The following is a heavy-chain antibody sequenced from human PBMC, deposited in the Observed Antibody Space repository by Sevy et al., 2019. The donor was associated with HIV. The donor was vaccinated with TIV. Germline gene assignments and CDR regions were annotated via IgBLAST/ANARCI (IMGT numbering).Heavy chain of an antibody. D-gene: IGHD2-15*01. V-gene: IGHV1-2*02. CDR1: GYTFTGYY. Sequence: ASVKVSCKASGYTFTGYYMHWVRQAPGQGLEWMGWINPNSGGTTYAQKFQGRVTMSRDTSISTAYMELGRLTSDDTAVYYCARVGENCSGGSSYSYGMDVWGQGTTVTVSS. CDR3: ARVGENCSGGSSYSYGMDV. CDR2: INPNSGGT. J-gene: IGHJ6*02.